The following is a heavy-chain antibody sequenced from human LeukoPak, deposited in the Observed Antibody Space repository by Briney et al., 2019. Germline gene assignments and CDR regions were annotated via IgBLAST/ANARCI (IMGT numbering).Heavy chain of an antibody. J-gene: IGHJ5*02. CDR2: IYYSGST. CDR3: ARHGATMIVVEQNWFDP. D-gene: IGHD3-22*01. Sequence: PSETLSLTCTVSGGSISGYYWSWIRQPPGKGLEWIGYIYYSGSTNYNPSLKSRVTISVDTSKNQFSLKLSSVTAADTAVYYCARHGATMIVVEQNWFDPWGQGTLVTVSS. V-gene: IGHV4-59*08. CDR1: GGSISGYY.